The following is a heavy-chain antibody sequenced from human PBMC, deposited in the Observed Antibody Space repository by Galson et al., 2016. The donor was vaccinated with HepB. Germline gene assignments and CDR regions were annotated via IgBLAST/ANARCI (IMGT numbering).Heavy chain of an antibody. D-gene: IGHD5-12*01. CDR3: ARGRIAATFWVLGY. V-gene: IGHV1-2*02. Sequence: SVKVSCKASGYTFSDYYIQWVRQAPGQGLEWVGWINLNNGATKYTQKIQGRVTMTRDTSINTAYMELTSLKSDDTAVYYCARGRIAATFWVLGYWGQGTLVTVSS. CDR1: GYTFSDYY. J-gene: IGHJ4*02. CDR2: INLNNGAT.